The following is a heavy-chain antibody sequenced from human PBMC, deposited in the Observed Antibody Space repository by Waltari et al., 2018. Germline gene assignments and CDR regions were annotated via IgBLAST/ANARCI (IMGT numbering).Heavy chain of an antibody. CDR2: IYYSGST. J-gene: IGHJ4*02. D-gene: IGHD4-17*01. Sequence: QVQLQESGPGLVKPSETLSLTCTVSGGSIRSYYWSWIRQPPGKGLEWIGYIYYSGSTNYNPSLKSRVTISVDTSKNQFSLKLSSVTAADTAVYYCARSKTTVTAYFDYWGQGTLVTVSS. V-gene: IGHV4-59*01. CDR1: GGSIRSYY. CDR3: ARSKTTVTAYFDY.